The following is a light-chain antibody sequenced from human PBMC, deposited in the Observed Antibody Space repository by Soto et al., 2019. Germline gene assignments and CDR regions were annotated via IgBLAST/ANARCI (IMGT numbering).Light chain of an antibody. CDR1: QSVSSSY. CDR2: GAS. J-gene: IGKJ1*01. Sequence: VLTQSPGTLSLSPGERATLSCRASQSVSSSYLAWYQQKPGQAPRLLIYGASSRATGIPDRFSGSGSGTDFTLTISRLEPGDFAVYYCQQYGSSPGTFGQGSMV. V-gene: IGKV3-20*01. CDR3: QQYGSSPGT.